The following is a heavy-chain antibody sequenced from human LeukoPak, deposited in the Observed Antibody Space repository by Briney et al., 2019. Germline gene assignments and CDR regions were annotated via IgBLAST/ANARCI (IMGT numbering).Heavy chain of an antibody. V-gene: IGHV5-51*01. J-gene: IGHJ4*02. CDR3: ARRGGRSDYGDYRPFDY. Sequence: GESLKISCKGSGYSFSSYWIGWVRQMPGKGLEWMGIIYPGDSDTRYSPTFQGQVTISDDKSISTAYLQWSSLKASDTAMYYCARRGGRSDYGDYRPFDYWGQGTLVTVSS. CDR1: GYSFSSYW. CDR2: IYPGDSDT. D-gene: IGHD4-17*01.